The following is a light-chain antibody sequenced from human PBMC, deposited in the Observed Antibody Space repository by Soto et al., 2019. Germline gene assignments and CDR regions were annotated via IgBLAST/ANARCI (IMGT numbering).Light chain of an antibody. CDR2: AAS. Sequence: DIQMTQSPSSVSASVGDRVTITCRASQGISSRLAWYQQKPGKAPHLLIYAASNLQSGVPSRFSGSGSETDFTLTIGSLQPEDFATYYCQQANSFPLTFGGGTKVEIK. V-gene: IGKV1-12*01. CDR1: QGISSR. CDR3: QQANSFPLT. J-gene: IGKJ4*01.